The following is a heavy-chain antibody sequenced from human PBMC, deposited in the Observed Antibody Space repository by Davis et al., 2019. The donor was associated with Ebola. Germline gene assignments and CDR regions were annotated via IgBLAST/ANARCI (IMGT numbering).Heavy chain of an antibody. V-gene: IGHV3-33*01. D-gene: IGHD2-2*01. J-gene: IGHJ6*02. CDR3: ARENVHGSTSQATSDEYGMDV. CDR2: IWYDGSNK. Sequence: PGGSLRLSCAASGFTFSSYGMHWVRQAPGKGLEWVAVIWYDGSNKYYADSVKGRFTISRDNSKNTLYLQMNSLRAEDTAVYYCARENVHGSTSQATSDEYGMDVWGQGTTVTVSS. CDR1: GFTFSSYG.